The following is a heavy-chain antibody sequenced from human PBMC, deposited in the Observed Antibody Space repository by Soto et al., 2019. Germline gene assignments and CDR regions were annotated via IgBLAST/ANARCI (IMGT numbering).Heavy chain of an antibody. V-gene: IGHV3-66*01. CDR3: AKEEGFCSGGTCFYYGLDV. D-gene: IGHD2-15*01. Sequence: GGSLRLSCAASGFIASDKYMYWVRQAPGKGLEWVSVVYRDGSAYYSDSLKGKFTISKDISKNTLYLQMNSLRADDTAVYYCAKEEGFCSGGTCFYYGLDVWGQGTTVTVSS. CDR2: VYRDGSA. J-gene: IGHJ6*02. CDR1: GFIASDKY.